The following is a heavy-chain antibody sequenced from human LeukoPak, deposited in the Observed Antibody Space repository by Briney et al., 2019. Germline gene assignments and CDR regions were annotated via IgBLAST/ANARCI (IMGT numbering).Heavy chain of an antibody. J-gene: IGHJ3*02. CDR1: GGPFSGYY. V-gene: IGHV4-34*01. CDR3: ARHEGTFDI. Sequence: EPSETLSLTCAVYGGPFSGYYWSWIRQPPGKGLEWIGEINHSGSTNYNPSLKSRVTKSVDTSKKQFSLKLRSVTAADTAVYYCARHEGTFDIWGQGTMVTVSS. CDR2: INHSGST.